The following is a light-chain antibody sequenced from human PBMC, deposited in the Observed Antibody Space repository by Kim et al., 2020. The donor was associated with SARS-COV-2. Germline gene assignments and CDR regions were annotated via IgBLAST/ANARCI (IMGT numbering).Light chain of an antibody. V-gene: IGKV4-1*01. CDR3: QQYYNPPYT. CDR2: WAS. Sequence: RATHPCKSSQTVLSGSNNKNTLAWFQQKSGQPPKLLIYWASTRESGVPDRFSGSGSGTDFTLTISSLQAEDVAVYYCQQYYNPPYTFGQGTKLEI. J-gene: IGKJ2*01. CDR1: QTVLSGSNNKNT.